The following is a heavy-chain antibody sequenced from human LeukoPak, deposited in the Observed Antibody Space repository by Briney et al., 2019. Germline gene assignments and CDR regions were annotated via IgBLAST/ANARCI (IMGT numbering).Heavy chain of an antibody. CDR1: GYTFTGYY. D-gene: IGHD2-2*01. Sequence: GAPVKVSCKASGYTFTGYYIHWVRQAPGQGLEWMGWISPNSGGTKYAQNFQGRVTMTRDTSISTAYMELNRLRSDDTAVYYCARGDCSTISCPFDPWGQGTLVTVSS. CDR3: ARGDCSTISCPFDP. V-gene: IGHV1-2*02. J-gene: IGHJ5*02. CDR2: ISPNSGGT.